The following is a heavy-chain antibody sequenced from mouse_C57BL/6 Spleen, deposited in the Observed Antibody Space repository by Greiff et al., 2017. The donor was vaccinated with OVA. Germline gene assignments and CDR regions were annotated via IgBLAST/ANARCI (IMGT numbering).Heavy chain of an antibody. CDR1: GYTFTSYG. J-gene: IGHJ2*01. CDR2: IYPRSGNT. D-gene: IGHD1-1*01. CDR3: ARHDYGSSYPFDD. V-gene: IGHV1-81*01. Sequence: QVQLKESGAELARPGASVKLSCKASGYTFTSYGISWVKQRTGQGLEWIGEIYPRSGNTYYNEKFTGKATLTADKSSSTAYMELRSLTSEDSAVYFCARHDYGSSYPFDDWGQGTTLTVSS.